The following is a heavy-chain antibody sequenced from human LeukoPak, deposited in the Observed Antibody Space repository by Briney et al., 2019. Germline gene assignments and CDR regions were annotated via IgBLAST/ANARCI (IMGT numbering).Heavy chain of an antibody. D-gene: IGHD4-23*01. CDR1: GFTFSSYC. Sequence: GGSLRLSCAASGFTFSSYCMTWVRQAPGKGLEWVANIKQDGSEKYYVDSVKGRFTISRDNAKNSLYLQMISLRAEDTAVYYCARGGGNLDLYFDLWGRGTLVTVSS. J-gene: IGHJ2*01. CDR2: IKQDGSEK. V-gene: IGHV3-7*05. CDR3: ARGGGNLDLYFDL.